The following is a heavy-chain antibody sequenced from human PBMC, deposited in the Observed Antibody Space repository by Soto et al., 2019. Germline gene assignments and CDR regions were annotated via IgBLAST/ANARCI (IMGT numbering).Heavy chain of an antibody. CDR3: ARGNYGDYVVDF. CDR1: GFSFNNYN. V-gene: IGHV3-48*02. D-gene: IGHD4-17*01. J-gene: IGHJ4*02. CDR2: ISSSCSTI. Sequence: EVQLVESGGGLVQPGGSLRLSCAASGFSFNNYNMNWVRQAPGKGLEWVSYISSSCSTIYYADSVKGRFTISRDNAKNSLYLQMNSLRDEDTAVDYCARGNYGDYVVDFWGQGTLVTVSS.